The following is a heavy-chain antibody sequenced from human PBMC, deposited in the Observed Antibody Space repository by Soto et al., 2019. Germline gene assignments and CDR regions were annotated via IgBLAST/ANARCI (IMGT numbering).Heavy chain of an antibody. Sequence: ASVKVSCKASGYTFTSYDINWVRQATGQGLEWMGRIIPILGIANYAQKFQGRVTITADKSTSTAYMELSSLRSEDTAVYYCAIDSAGDFWSGYYMRPRDYYYMDVQGKPTMVTVSS. CDR3: AIDSAGDFWSGYYMRPRDYYYMDV. CDR2: IIPILGIA. J-gene: IGHJ6*03. D-gene: IGHD3-3*01. CDR1: GYTFTSYD. V-gene: IGHV1-69*04.